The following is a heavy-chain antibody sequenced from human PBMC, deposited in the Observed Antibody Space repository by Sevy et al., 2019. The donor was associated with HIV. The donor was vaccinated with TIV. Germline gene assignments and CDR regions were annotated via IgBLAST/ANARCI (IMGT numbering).Heavy chain of an antibody. J-gene: IGHJ4*02. CDR3: ASPGGYRYGSLLDY. Sequence: ASVKVSCKASGYTFTGYFIHWVRQAPGQGLEWMGWINPNSGDTNYAQTFQGRVTVTRDTSINTAYMELSRLRSDDTAVYYCASPGGYRYGSLLDYWGQGTLVTVSS. D-gene: IGHD5-18*01. CDR2: INPNSGDT. CDR1: GYTFTGYF. V-gene: IGHV1-2*02.